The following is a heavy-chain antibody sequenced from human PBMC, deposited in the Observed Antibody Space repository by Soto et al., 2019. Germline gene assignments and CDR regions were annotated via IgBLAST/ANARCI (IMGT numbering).Heavy chain of an antibody. J-gene: IGHJ4*02. Sequence: ASVKVSCKGFGYSFMKYGINWVRQAPGQGLEWVGWISPYSGYAHSAQKFHGRLTLTTDTAASTAYMELRILRDDDMGIYYCATYPDGAYVPPYDYWGQGTLVTVSS. CDR2: ISPYSGYA. V-gene: IGHV1-18*03. CDR1: GYSFMKYG. CDR3: ATYPDGAYVPPYDY. D-gene: IGHD3-10*02.